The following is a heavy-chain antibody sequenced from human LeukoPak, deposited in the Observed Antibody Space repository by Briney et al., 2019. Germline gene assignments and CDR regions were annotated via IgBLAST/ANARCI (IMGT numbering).Heavy chain of an antibody. CDR2: IYHSGST. J-gene: IGHJ4*02. CDR3: ARHGPYSSSSRFDY. V-gene: IGHV4-38-2*01. D-gene: IGHD6-6*01. CDR1: GYSISSGYY. Sequence: SETLSLTCAVSGYSISSGYYWGWIRQPPGKGLEWIGSIYHSGSTYYNPSLKSRVTISVDTSKNQFSLKLSSVTAADTAVYYCARHGPYSSSSRFDYWDQGTLVTVSS.